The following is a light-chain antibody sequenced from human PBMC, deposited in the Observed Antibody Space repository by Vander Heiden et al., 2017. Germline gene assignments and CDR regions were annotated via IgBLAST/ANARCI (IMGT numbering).Light chain of an antibody. CDR2: KAS. J-gene: IGKJ2*01. CDR3: QQYNSYSPYT. Sequence: DIQMTQSPSTLSASVGDRVTITCRGSQSISSWLAWYQQQPGQAPKLLIYKASSSESGVPSRFSCSGSGTEFTLTISSLQPDDFATYYCQQYNSYSPYTFGQGTKLEIK. V-gene: IGKV1-5*03. CDR1: QSISSW.